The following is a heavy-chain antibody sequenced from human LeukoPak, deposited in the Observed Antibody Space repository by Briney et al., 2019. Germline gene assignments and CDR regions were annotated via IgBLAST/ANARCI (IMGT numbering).Heavy chain of an antibody. Sequence: GGSLILSCAASGLTSNNYAMSWVRQAPGKGLEWVAGISVSGGSTFYADSVKGRFTISRDNAKNSLYLQMNSLRAEDTAVYYCARGPYASGTYGRRGWVHYMDVWGKGTTVTISS. CDR2: ISVSGGST. CDR3: ARGPYASGTYGRRGWVHYMDV. CDR1: GLTSNNYA. V-gene: IGHV3-23*01. D-gene: IGHD3-10*01. J-gene: IGHJ6*03.